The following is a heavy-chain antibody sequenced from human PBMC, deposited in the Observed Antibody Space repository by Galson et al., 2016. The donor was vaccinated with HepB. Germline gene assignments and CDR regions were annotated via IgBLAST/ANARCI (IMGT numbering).Heavy chain of an antibody. Sequence: SLRLSCAASGFTFSNYDMHWVRQAPGKGLEWVAIIYFAGDNQYYADSVKGRFTISRDNSKNTVSLHMNSLKTEDTAVYYCARNGITAARKRVPHFDYWGQGTLVTVSS. D-gene: IGHD6-13*01. J-gene: IGHJ4*02. V-gene: IGHV3-33*01. CDR1: GFTFSNYD. CDR3: ARNGITAARKRVPHFDY. CDR2: IYFAGDNQ.